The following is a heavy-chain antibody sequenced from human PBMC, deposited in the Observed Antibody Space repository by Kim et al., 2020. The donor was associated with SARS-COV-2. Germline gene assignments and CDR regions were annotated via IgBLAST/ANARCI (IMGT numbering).Heavy chain of an antibody. J-gene: IGHJ5*02. V-gene: IGHV3-30-3*01. CDR1: GFTFSSYA. CDR2: ISYDGSNK. CDR3: ARDFSGGYQYHVPASEQWELTS. Sequence: GGSLRLSCAASGFTFSSYAMHWVRQAPGKGLEWVVVISYDGSNKYYADSVKGRFTISRDNSKNTLYLQMNSLRAEDTAVYYCARDFSGGYQYHVPASEQWELTSWGQGTLVTVSS. D-gene: IGHD1-26*01.